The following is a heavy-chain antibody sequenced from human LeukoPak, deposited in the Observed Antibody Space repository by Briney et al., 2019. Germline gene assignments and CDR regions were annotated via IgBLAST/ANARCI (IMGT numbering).Heavy chain of an antibody. J-gene: IGHJ4*02. Sequence: ASVKVSCKTSGYTFTSYYMHWVRQVPGQGLEWMGIINPSGGGTSYAQKFQGRVTMTRDTSKNQFSLKLSSVTAAGTAVYYCARGPHTGVNYYDSSGYYYWGQGTLVTVSS. CDR3: ARGPHTGVNYYDSSGYYY. CDR1: GYTFTSYY. D-gene: IGHD3-22*01. V-gene: IGHV1-46*01. CDR2: INPSGGGT.